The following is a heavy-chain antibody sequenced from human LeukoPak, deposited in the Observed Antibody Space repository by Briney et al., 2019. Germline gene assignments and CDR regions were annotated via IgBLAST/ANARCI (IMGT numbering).Heavy chain of an antibody. Sequence: SETLSLTCAVYGGSFSGYYWSWIRQPPGKGLEWIGEINHSGSTNYNPSLKSRVTISVDTSKNQFSLKLSSVTAADTAVYYCARGRWAVTTAPAFDIWGQGTMVTVSS. J-gene: IGHJ3*02. V-gene: IGHV4-34*01. CDR3: ARGRWAVTTAPAFDI. D-gene: IGHD4-17*01. CDR1: GGSFSGYY. CDR2: INHSGST.